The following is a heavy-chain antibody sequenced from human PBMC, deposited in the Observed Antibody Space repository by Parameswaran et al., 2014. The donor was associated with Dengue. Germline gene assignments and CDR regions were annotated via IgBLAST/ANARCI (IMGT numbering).Heavy chain of an antibody. CDR2: ISYDGSNK. CDR3: AKVSIVVVITGAFDI. V-gene: IGHV3-30*18. J-gene: IGHJ3*02. Sequence: GLEWVAVISYDGSNKYYADSVKGRFTISRDNSKNTLYLQMNSLRAEDTAVYYCAKVSIVVVITGAFDIWGQGTMVTVSS. D-gene: IGHD3-22*01.